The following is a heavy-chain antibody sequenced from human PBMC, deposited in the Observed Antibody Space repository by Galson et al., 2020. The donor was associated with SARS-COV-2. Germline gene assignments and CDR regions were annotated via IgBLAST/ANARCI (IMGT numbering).Heavy chain of an antibody. J-gene: IGHJ4*02. V-gene: IGHV4-61*02. CDR3: ARAGSGYFDY. Sequence: SETLSLTCTVSGGSISSGSYYWSWIRQPAGKGLEWIGRIYTSGSTNYNPSLKSRVTISVDTSKNQFSLKLSSVTAADTAVYYCARAGSGYFDYWGQGTLVTVAS. D-gene: IGHD1-26*01. CDR2: IYTSGST. CDR1: GGSISSGSYY.